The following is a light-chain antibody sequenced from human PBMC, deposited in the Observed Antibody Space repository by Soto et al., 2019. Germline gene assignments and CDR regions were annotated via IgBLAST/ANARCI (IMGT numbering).Light chain of an antibody. J-gene: IGKJ1*01. CDR2: DAS. V-gene: IGKV3-11*01. Sequence: EFVLTQSPATLSLSPGERATLSCRASQSVSRHLAWYQQKPGQAPRLLISDASNRATGIPARFSGSGSGTDFTLTISSLEPEDFAVYYCQQRSDWPRTFGQGTKV. CDR1: QSVSRH. CDR3: QQRSDWPRT.